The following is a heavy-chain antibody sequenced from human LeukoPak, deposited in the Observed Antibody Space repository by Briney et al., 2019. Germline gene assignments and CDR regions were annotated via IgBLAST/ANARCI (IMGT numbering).Heavy chain of an antibody. CDR2: ISYIGST. D-gene: IGHD4-17*01. J-gene: IGHJ3*02. CDR1: ADSFSSQY. CDR3: ARDLVTVTKGFDI. Sequence: KPSETLSLTCAVSADSFSSQYWTWIRQSPGKGLEWIGYISYIGSTNYNPSLKSRVTISIDTSKNQFSLKLRSVTAADTAVYYCARDLVTVTKGFDIWGQGTMVSVSS. V-gene: IGHV4-59*11.